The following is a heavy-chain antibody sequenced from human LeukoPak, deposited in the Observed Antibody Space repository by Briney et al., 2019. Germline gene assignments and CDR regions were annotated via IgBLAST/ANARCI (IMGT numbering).Heavy chain of an antibody. V-gene: IGHV3-30-3*01. D-gene: IGHD4-17*01. J-gene: IGHJ4*02. CDR3: ASKHYVGDY. CDR1: GFTFSSYA. Sequence: GGSLRLSCAASGFTFSSYAMHWVRQAPGKGLEWVAVISYDGSNKYYADSVKGRFTISRDNSKNTLYLQMNSLRAEDTAVYYCASKHYVGDYWGQGTLVTVSS. CDR2: ISYDGSNK.